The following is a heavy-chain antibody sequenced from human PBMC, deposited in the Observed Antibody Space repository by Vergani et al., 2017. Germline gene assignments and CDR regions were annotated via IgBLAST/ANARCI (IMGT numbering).Heavy chain of an antibody. J-gene: IGHJ6*02. CDR2: ISSSSSTI. V-gene: IGHV3-48*01. D-gene: IGHD2-2*01. Sequence: EVQLVESGGGLVQPGGSLRLSCAASGFTFSSYSMNWVRQAPGKGLEWVSYISSSSSTIYYADSVKGRFTISRDNAKNSLYLQMNSLRAEDTAVYYCAREYCSSTSCYYYYGMDVWGQGTTVTVSS. CDR3: AREYCSSTSCYYYYGMDV. CDR1: GFTFSSYS.